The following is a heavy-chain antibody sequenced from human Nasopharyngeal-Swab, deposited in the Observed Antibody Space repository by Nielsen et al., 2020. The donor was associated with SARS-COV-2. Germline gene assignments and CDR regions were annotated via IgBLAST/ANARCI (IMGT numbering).Heavy chain of an antibody. D-gene: IGHD6-13*01. Sequence: WIRQPPGKGLEWVGFIRSKAYGGTTEYAASVKGRFTISRDDSKSIAYLQMNSLKTEDTAVHYCTRSYSSSWYGGYYFDYWGQGTLVTVSS. V-gene: IGHV3-49*02. CDR3: TRSYSSSWYGGYYFDY. J-gene: IGHJ4*02. CDR2: IRSKAYGGTT.